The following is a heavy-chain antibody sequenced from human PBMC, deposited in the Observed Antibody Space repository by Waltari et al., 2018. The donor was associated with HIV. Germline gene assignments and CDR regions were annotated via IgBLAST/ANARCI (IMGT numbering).Heavy chain of an antibody. CDR1: GASIASKYY. V-gene: IGHV4-39*01. CDR3: LLEGYFYGMDV. D-gene: IGHD1-1*01. J-gene: IGHJ6*02. CDR2: ISHSGNT. Sequence: QLQLQESGPGLVKPSETLSLTCSVSGASIASKYYWGWVRQPPGKGLGWIATISHSGNTYYNPSLNNRVTISADTSKNQFSLKLTSVTATDTAVYYCLLEGYFYGMDVWGPGTTVTVSS.